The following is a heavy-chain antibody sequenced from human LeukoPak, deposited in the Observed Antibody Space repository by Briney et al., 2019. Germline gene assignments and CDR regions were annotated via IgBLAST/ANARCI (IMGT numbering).Heavy chain of an antibody. CDR2: FDPEDGET. J-gene: IGHJ6*04. D-gene: IGHD2-2*01. Sequence: ASVKVSCTVSGYTLTELSMHWVRQAPGKGLEWMGGFDPEDGETIYAQKFQGRVTMTEDTSTDTAYMELSTLRSEDTAVYYCATAPIFENIVVVPAAFSLDVWGKGTTVTVSS. CDR3: ATAPIFENIVVVPAAFSLDV. V-gene: IGHV1-24*01. CDR1: GYTLTELS.